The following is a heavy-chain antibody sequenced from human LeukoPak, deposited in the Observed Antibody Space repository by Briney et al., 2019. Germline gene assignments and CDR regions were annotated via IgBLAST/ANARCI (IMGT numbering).Heavy chain of an antibody. CDR2: ISTTSSYT. Sequence: GGSLRLSCAASGFTFSAYYMNWIRQARGKGLEWVSYISTTSSYTNYADSVKGRFTISRDDAKNSLYLQMNSLRADDTAVYYCARDRSGGYFDYWGQGTLVTVSS. CDR1: GFTFSAYY. J-gene: IGHJ4*02. D-gene: IGHD3-10*01. CDR3: ARDRSGGYFDY. V-gene: IGHV3-11*06.